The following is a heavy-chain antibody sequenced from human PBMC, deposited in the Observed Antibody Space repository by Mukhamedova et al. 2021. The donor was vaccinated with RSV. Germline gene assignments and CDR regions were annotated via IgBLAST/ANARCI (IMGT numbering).Heavy chain of an antibody. CDR1: A. Sequence: AMHWVRQAPGKGLEWVAVISYDGSNKYYTDSVKGRFTISRDNSKNTLYLQMNSLRPEDTAVYYCARKSSGWYSSDDYWGQGTLV. J-gene: IGHJ4*02. V-gene: IGHV3-30*04. CDR2: ISYDGSNK. D-gene: IGHD6-19*01. CDR3: ARKSSGWYSSDDY.